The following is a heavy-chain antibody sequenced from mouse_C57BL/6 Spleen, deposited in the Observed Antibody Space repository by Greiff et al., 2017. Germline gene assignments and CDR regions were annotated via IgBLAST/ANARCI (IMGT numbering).Heavy chain of an antibody. Sequence: QVQLQQSDAELVQPGASVKISCKVSGYTFTDYTIHWMKQRPEQGLEWIGYIYPRDGSTKYNEKFKGKATLTADKSSSTAYMQLNSLTSEDSAVXFCAGGRGRYGNYDNLDYWGQGTTLTVSS. CDR2: IYPRDGST. CDR3: AGGRGRYGNYDNLDY. D-gene: IGHD2-10*02. CDR1: GYTFTDYT. J-gene: IGHJ2*01. V-gene: IGHV1-78*01.